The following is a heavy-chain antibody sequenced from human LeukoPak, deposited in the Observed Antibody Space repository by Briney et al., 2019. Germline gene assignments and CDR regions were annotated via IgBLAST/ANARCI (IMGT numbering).Heavy chain of an antibody. V-gene: IGHV4-30-4*08. J-gene: IGHJ3*02. CDR1: GGSISSGDYY. CDR2: IYYSGSS. D-gene: IGHD3/OR15-3a*01. CDR3: ARDSSMIWDAFDI. Sequence: SQTLSLTCTVSGGSISSGDYYWSWIRQPPGKGLEWIGYIYYSGSSSYNPSLKSRVTISVDTSKNQFSLKLSSVTAVDTAVYYCARDSSMIWDAFDIWGQGTMVTVSS.